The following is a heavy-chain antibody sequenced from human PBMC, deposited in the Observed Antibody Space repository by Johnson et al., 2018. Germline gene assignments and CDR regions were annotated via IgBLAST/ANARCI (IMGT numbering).Heavy chain of an antibody. CDR2: IIPIFGTA. J-gene: IGHJ6*02. V-gene: IGHV1-69*12. D-gene: IGHD4-17*01. Sequence: QVQLVQSGAEVKKPGSSVNVSCKASGGTFSSYAISWVRQAPGQGLEWMGGIIPIFGTANYAQKFQGRGTLTADESTSTAYMELGSLRSEDTAVYYCTTVVHDYGDYGYYGMDVWGQGTTVTVSS. CDR1: GGTFSSYA. CDR3: TTVVHDYGDYGYYGMDV.